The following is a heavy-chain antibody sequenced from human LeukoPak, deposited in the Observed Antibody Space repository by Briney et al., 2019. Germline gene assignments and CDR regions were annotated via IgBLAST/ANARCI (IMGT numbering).Heavy chain of an antibody. V-gene: IGHV4-61*05. CDR3: ARHWDRYGGNSEYYFDY. D-gene: IGHD4-23*01. J-gene: IGHJ4*02. CDR1: GGSISSSSYY. Sequence: SETLSLTCTVSGGSISSSSYYWGWIRQPPGKGLEWIGYIYYSGSTNYNPSLKSRVTISVDTSKNQFSLKLSSVTAADTAVYYCARHWDRYGGNSEYYFDYWGQGTLVTVSS. CDR2: IYYSGST.